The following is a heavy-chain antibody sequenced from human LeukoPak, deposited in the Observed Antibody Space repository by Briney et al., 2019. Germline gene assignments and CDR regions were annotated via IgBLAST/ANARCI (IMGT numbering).Heavy chain of an antibody. V-gene: IGHV1-18*01. D-gene: IGHD6-19*01. CDR3: ARGPSNTSGWYIYFDS. J-gene: IGHJ4*02. CDR2: ISTYNGDT. Sequence: ASVKVSCKASGYTFKKYGIGWVRQAPGQGLEWMGWISTYNGDTKYAQKFQGRVTLTTDTSTTTAYMELRSLGSDDTAVYYCARGPSNTSGWYIYFDSWGQGTLVTVSS. CDR1: GYTFKKYG.